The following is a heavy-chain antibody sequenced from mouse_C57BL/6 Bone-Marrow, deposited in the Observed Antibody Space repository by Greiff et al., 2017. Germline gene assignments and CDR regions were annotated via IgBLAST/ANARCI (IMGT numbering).Heavy chain of an antibody. D-gene: IGHD3-2*02. CDR3: ARDGDSSGYGGLYCAMDY. J-gene: IGHJ4*01. V-gene: IGHV1-22*01. CDR2: INPNNGGT. CDR1: GYTFTDYN. Sequence: EVQLQQSGPELVKPGASVKMSCKASGYTFTDYNMHWVKQSHGKSLEWIGYINPNNGGTSYNQKFKGKATLTVHKSSSTAYLELRSLTSEDSAVYYCARDGDSSGYGGLYCAMDYWGQGTSVTVSS.